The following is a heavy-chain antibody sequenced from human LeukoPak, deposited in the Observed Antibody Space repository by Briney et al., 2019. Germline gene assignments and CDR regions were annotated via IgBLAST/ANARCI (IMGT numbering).Heavy chain of an antibody. CDR2: MHYSGST. CDR1: GGSISTSTYY. CDR3: ARRGRVVVPAAPDAFDI. Sequence: SETLSLTCTVSGGSISTSTYYWGWIRQPPGKGLEWIGSMHYSGSTNYNPSLKSRVTISGDTSKDQFSLKLSSVTAADTAVYYCARRGRVVVPAAPDAFDIWGQGTMVSVSS. V-gene: IGHV4-39*01. J-gene: IGHJ3*02. D-gene: IGHD2-2*01.